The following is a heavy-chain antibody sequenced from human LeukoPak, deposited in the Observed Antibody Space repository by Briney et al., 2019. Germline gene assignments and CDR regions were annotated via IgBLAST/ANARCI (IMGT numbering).Heavy chain of an antibody. D-gene: IGHD5-12*01. V-gene: IGHV4-59*01. J-gene: IGHJ4*02. CDR2: IYYSGST. CDR1: GGSISSYY. CDR3: ARSPTYGGYPANFDY. Sequence: SETLSLTCTVSGGSISSYYWSWIRQPPGKGLEWIGYIYYSGSTNYNPSLKSRVTISVDTSKNQFSLKLSSVTAADTAVYYCARSPTYGGYPANFDYWGQGTLATVSS.